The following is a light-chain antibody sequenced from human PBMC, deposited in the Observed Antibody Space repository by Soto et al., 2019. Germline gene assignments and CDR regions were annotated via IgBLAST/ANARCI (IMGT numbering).Light chain of an antibody. Sequence: EIVLTQSPATLSLSPGERATLSCRASQSVSSYLAWYQQKPGQAPRLLIYDASSRATGIPARFSGSGSGTDFTLTISSLEPEDFAVYYCQQRRNWPTFGQGTKGEIK. CDR2: DAS. CDR3: QQRRNWPT. V-gene: IGKV3-11*01. CDR1: QSVSSY. J-gene: IGKJ1*01.